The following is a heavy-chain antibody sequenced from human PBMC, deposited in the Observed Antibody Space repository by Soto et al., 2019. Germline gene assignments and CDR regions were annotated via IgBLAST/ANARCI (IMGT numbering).Heavy chain of an antibody. CDR3: ARDLFGYSGYAQTPGGAFDI. Sequence: QVQLVESGGGVVQPGRSLRLSCAASGFTFSSYAMHWVRQAPGKGLEWVAVISYDGSNKYYADSVKGRFTISRDNSKNTLYLQMNSLRAEDTAVYYCARDLFGYSGYAQTPGGAFDIWGQGTMVTVSS. CDR1: GFTFSSYA. D-gene: IGHD5-12*01. CDR2: ISYDGSNK. V-gene: IGHV3-30-3*01. J-gene: IGHJ3*02.